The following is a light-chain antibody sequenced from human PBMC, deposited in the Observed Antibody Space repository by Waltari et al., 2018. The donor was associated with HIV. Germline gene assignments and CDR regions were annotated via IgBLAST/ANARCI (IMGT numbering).Light chain of an antibody. CDR3: CTYAAKYVL. J-gene: IGLJ2*01. Sequence: QSALTQPRSVSGSPGQSVTISCTRTGSDVGNFNFVSWYQHLPAKAPNLLIYDVTKRPSGVPDRFSGSKSGDTASLTISGLQAEDEADYYCCTYAAKYVLFGGGTNLTVL. V-gene: IGLV2-11*01. CDR2: DVT. CDR1: GSDVGNFNF.